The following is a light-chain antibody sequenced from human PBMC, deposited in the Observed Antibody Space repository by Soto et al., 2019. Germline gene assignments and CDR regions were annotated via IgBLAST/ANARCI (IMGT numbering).Light chain of an antibody. CDR2: GAS. V-gene: IGKV3-15*01. Sequence: EIVMTQSPATLSVSPGGRATLSCRSSQRISDTLAWYQQKPGQAPRLLIYGASTRATGFPARFSGSGSGTDFTLTISSLQYEAFEVYYCQQYDTWPWTFGQATKVAIK. CDR1: QRISDT. CDR3: QQYDTWPWT. J-gene: IGKJ1*01.